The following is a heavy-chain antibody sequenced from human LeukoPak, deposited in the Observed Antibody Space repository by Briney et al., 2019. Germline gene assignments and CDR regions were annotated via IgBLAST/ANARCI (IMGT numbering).Heavy chain of an antibody. Sequence: SETLSLTCAVYGGCFSGYYWSWIRQPPGKGLEWVGEINHSGSTNYNPSLKSRVTISVKTSKNQFSLKLSSVTAADTTVYYCARVTGYMIEDYFDYWGQGTLVTVSS. J-gene: IGHJ4*02. CDR2: INHSGST. CDR3: ARVTGYMIEDYFDY. V-gene: IGHV4-34*01. D-gene: IGHD3-22*01. CDR1: GGCFSGYY.